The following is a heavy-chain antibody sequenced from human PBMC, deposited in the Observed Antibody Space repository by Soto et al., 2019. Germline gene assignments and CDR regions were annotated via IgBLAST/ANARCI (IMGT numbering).Heavy chain of an antibody. J-gene: IGHJ3*01. CDR2: LYDVDGS. D-gene: IGHD1-1*01. CDR1: GLTVSGKKY. Sequence: DVQLVESGGGLIQPGESPRLSCAAFGLTVSGKKYVAWVRQAPGKGLEWVSALYDVDGSFYADSVKGRFTTSSDSSKTTVYLQMNGLRPDDTAVYYCASWHEREHAYDVWGQGTPVTVSS. V-gene: IGHV3-53*01. CDR3: ASWHEREHAYDV.